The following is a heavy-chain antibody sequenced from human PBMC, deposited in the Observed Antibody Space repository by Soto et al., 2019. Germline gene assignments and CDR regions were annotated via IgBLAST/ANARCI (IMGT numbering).Heavy chain of an antibody. CDR3: TRPPKGRFLEWSIDYYGLDV. Sequence: GGSLRLSCAASGFTFSGSAMHWVRQASGKGLEWVGRIRSKANSYATAYAASVKGRFTISRDDSKNTAYLQMNSLKTEDTAVYYCTRPPKGRFLEWSIDYYGLDVWGQGTTVTVSS. J-gene: IGHJ6*01. CDR2: IRSKANSYAT. CDR1: GFTFSGSA. V-gene: IGHV3-73*01. D-gene: IGHD3-3*01.